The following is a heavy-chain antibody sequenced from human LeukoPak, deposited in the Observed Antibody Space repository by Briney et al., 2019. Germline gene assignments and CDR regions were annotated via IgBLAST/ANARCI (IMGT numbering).Heavy chain of an antibody. Sequence: PGGSLRLSCAASGFTFSSSWMHWVRQAPEKGLVWVSRINSDGSSTSYADSVKGRFTISRDNAKNTLFLQMNSLRAEDTAVYYCAKTLDDHTVTPLAFDIWGQGTMVTVSS. CDR1: GFTFSSSW. D-gene: IGHD4-17*01. J-gene: IGHJ3*02. CDR2: INSDGSST. CDR3: AKTLDDHTVTPLAFDI. V-gene: IGHV3-74*01.